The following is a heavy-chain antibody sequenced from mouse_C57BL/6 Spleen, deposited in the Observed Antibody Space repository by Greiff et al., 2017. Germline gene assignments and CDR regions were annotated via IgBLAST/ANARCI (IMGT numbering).Heavy chain of an antibody. CDR2: ISSGSSTI. J-gene: IGHJ1*03. D-gene: IGHD2-4*01. V-gene: IGHV5-17*01. CDR3: ARSYDYDGYFDV. Sequence: EVHLVESGGGLVKPGGSLKLSCAASGFTFSDYGMHWVRQAPEKGLEWVAYISSGSSTIYYADTVKGRFTISRDNAKNTLFLQMTSLRSEDTAMYYCARSYDYDGYFDVWGTGTTVTVSS. CDR1: GFTFSDYG.